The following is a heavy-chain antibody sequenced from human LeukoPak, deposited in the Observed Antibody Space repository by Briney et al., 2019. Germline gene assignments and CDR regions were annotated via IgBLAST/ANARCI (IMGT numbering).Heavy chain of an antibody. CDR2: ISSSSSTI. J-gene: IGHJ4*02. CDR1: GFTFSSYS. D-gene: IGHD2-8*01. V-gene: IGHV3-48*01. Sequence: PGGSLRLSCAASGFTFSSYSMNWVRQAPGKGLEWVSYISSSSSTIYYADSVKGRFTISRDNAKNSLYLQMNSLRAEDTAVYYCAKRGVRPNYYFDYWGQGTLVTVSS. CDR3: AKRGVRPNYYFDY.